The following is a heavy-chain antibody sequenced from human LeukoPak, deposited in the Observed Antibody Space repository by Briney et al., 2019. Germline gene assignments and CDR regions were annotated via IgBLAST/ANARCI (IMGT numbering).Heavy chain of an antibody. Sequence: GGSLRLSCAASGFTFNTYTMNWVRQAPGKGLEWVSSISSSSSYIYYADSVKGRFTISRDNAKNSLYLQMNSLRAEDTAVYYCARADGCSGGSCFFHYYYYMDVWGKGTTVTVSS. V-gene: IGHV3-21*01. D-gene: IGHD2-15*01. J-gene: IGHJ6*03. CDR3: ARADGCSGGSCFFHYYYYMDV. CDR1: GFTFNTYT. CDR2: ISSSSSYI.